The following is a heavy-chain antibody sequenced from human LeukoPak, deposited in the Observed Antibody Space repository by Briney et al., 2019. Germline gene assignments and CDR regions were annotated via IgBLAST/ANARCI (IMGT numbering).Heavy chain of an antibody. CDR2: NSGGGT. Sequence: GGSLRLSCAASGFTVSNNYMSWVRRAAGKGLEWVSLNSGGGTYYADSVKGRFTISRDNSKNTLYLQMNSLRAEDAAVCYCARDRYYGSGSYWFDYWGQGTLVTVSS. J-gene: IGHJ4*02. D-gene: IGHD3-10*01. CDR1: GFTVSNNY. V-gene: IGHV3-53*05. CDR3: ARDRYYGSGSYWFDY.